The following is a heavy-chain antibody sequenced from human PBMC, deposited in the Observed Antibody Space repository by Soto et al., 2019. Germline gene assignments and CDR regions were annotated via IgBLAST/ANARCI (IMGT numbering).Heavy chain of an antibody. CDR1: CDPSPRHG. CDR3: ARPSSYGSYYYFDL. CDR2: ITVGSGNT. J-gene: IGHJ4*02. D-gene: IGHD1-26*01. V-gene: IGHV1-18*04. Sequence: TASCDPSPRHGLTWVRQAPGQGPEWMGWITVGSGNTHYAQKFQGRVSMTTDTPTSTAYMELWSLRSDDTAVYYCARPSSYGSYYYFDLWGQGTPVNVSS.